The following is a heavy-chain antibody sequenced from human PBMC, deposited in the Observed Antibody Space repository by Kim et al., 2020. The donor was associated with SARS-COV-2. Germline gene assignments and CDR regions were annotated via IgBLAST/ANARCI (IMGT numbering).Heavy chain of an antibody. CDR2: ISYDGSNK. V-gene: IGHV3-30-3*01. CDR3: ARDIRDYYYMDV. J-gene: IGHJ6*03. CDR1: GFTFSSYA. Sequence: GGSLRLSCAASGFTFSSYAMHWVRQAPGKGLEWVAVISYDGSNKYCADSVKGRFTISRDNSKNTLYLQMNSLRAEDTAVYYCARDIRDYYYMDVWGKGTT.